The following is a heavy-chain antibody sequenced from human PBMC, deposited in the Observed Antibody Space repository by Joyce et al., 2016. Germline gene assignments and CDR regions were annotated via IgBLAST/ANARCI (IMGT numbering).Heavy chain of an antibody. CDR2: ISYDGSNK. Sequence: QVQLVESGGGVVQPGRSLRLSCAASGFTFSSYGIHWVRQAPGKGLEWVAVISYDGSNKYYGDSVKGRFTISRDNSKNTLYLQRNSLKTEDTAVYYCAKDEQIYSSARYIFDYWGQGTLVTVSS. CDR3: AKDEQIYSSARYIFDY. J-gene: IGHJ4*02. D-gene: IGHD6-19*01. CDR1: GFTFSSYG. V-gene: IGHV3-30*18.